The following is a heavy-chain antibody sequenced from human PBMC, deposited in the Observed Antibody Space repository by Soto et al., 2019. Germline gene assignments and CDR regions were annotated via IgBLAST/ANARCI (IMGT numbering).Heavy chain of an antibody. Sequence: SGTLSLTCSVSGASTVSHYHWTWIRQPPGKGLEWMGYIYKSGTTFYNPSLTSRLSISMDTSGNQFSLELRSVTAAGTAVYYCALALGPTTGLDYWGQGTLVT. V-gene: IGHV4-31*02. CDR2: IYKSGTT. CDR3: ALALGPTTGLDY. D-gene: IGHD1-26*01. J-gene: IGHJ4*02. CDR1: GASTVSHYH.